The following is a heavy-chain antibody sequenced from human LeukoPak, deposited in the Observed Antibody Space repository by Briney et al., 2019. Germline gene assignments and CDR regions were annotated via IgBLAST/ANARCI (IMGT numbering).Heavy chain of an antibody. V-gene: IGHV4-59*01. CDR3: ARGGRRDIVAV. D-gene: IGHD5-12*01. CDR2: IFYSGST. J-gene: IGHJ4*02. CDR1: GGSISSYY. Sequence: PSETLSLTCTVSGGSISSYYCNWIRQPPGKGLEWIGNIFYSGSTNYNPSLKSRVTISVDTSKNQSSLKLSSVTAADTAVYYCARGGRRDIVAVWGQGTLVTVSS.